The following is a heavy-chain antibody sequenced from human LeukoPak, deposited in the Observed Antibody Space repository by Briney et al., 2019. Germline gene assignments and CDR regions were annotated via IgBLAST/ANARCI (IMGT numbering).Heavy chain of an antibody. Sequence: SEPLSLTCTVSGGPLSSYYWSWIRQPPGQGLEWIGYIYYSGSTNYNPSLKSRVTISVDTSKNQFSLKLSSVTAADTAVYYCARVQRGYFDYWGQGTLVTVSS. CDR3: ARVQRGYFDY. CDR1: GGPLSSYY. J-gene: IGHJ4*02. V-gene: IGHV4-59*01. D-gene: IGHD6-25*01. CDR2: IYYSGST.